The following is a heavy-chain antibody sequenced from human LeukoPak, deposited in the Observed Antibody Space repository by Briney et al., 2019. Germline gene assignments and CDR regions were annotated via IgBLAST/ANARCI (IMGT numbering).Heavy chain of an antibody. D-gene: IGHD6-13*01. CDR1: GFSFSDFY. Sequence: GGSLRLSCALSGFSFSDFYMSWLRQAPGKGLEWVSWISGSGSYRNYAESVKGRFTISRDNAKKSLYLQMNSLRAEDTAVYYCARDRGNSWVDYWGQGTLVTASS. V-gene: IGHV3-11*05. J-gene: IGHJ4*02. CDR2: ISGSGSYR. CDR3: ARDRGNSWVDY.